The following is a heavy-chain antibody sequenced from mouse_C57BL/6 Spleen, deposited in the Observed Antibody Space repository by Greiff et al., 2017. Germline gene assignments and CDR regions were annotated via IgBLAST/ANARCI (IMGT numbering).Heavy chain of an antibody. CDR3: ARYYYGSSYNYYAMDY. Sequence: VQLQQSGAELVKPGASVKLSCTASGFNIKDYYMHWVKQRTEQGLEWIGRIDPEDGETKYAPKFQGKDTITADTSSNTAYLQLSSLTSEDTTVYYCARYYYGSSYNYYAMDYWGQGTSVTVSS. CDR1: GFNIKDYY. CDR2: IDPEDGET. D-gene: IGHD1-1*01. J-gene: IGHJ4*01. V-gene: IGHV14-2*01.